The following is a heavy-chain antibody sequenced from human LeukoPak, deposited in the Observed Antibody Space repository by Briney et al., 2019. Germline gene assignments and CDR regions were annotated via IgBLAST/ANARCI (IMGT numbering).Heavy chain of an antibody. D-gene: IGHD3-3*01. J-gene: IGHJ4*02. CDR3: ARDRKRFVEWLLSGNYFDY. CDR1: GFTFSSYS. Sequence: GGSLRLSCAASGFTFSSYSMNWVRQAPGKGLEWVSSISSSSSYIYYADSVKGRFTISRDNAKNTLYLQMNSLRAEDTAVYYCARDRKRFVEWLLSGNYFDYWGQGTLVTVSS. V-gene: IGHV3-21*01. CDR2: ISSSSSYI.